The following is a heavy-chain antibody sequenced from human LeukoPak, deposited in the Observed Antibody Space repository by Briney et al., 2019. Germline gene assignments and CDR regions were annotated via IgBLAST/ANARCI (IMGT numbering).Heavy chain of an antibody. D-gene: IGHD3-22*01. J-gene: IGHJ4*02. V-gene: IGHV3-74*01. CDR2: INSDGSST. Sequence: GGSLRLSCAASGFTFSSYWMHWVRHAPGKGLMWVSRINSDGSSTSYADSVKGRFTISRDNSKNTLYLQMNSLRAEDTAVYYCARAHYDSSGYCDYWGQGTLVTVSS. CDR3: ARAHYDSSGYCDY. CDR1: GFTFSSYW.